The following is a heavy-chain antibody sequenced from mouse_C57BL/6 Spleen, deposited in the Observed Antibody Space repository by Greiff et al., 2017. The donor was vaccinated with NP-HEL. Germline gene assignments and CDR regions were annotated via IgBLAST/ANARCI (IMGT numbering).Heavy chain of an antibody. D-gene: IGHD1-1*01. V-gene: IGHV5-9-1*02. J-gene: IGHJ3*01. CDR1: GFTFSSYA. CDR2: ISSGGDYI. Sequence: EVKLMESGEGLVKPGGSLKLSCAASGFTFSSYAMSWVRQTPEKRLEWVAYISSGGDYIYYADTVKGRFTISRDNARNTLYLQMSSLKSEDTAMYYCTTGPWYGSRVWFAYWGQGTLVTVSA. CDR3: TTGPWYGSRVWFAY.